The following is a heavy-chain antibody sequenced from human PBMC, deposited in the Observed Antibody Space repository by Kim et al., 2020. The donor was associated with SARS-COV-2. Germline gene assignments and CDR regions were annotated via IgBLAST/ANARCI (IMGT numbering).Heavy chain of an antibody. D-gene: IGHD6-19*01. V-gene: IGHV3-48*03. CDR1: GFTFSSYE. J-gene: IGHJ4*02. CDR3: AREDTSGWSRLDY. Sequence: GGSLRLSCAASGFTFSSYEMNWVRQAPGKGLEWVSYISSSGSTIYYADSVKGRFTISRDNAKKSLYLQMNSLRAEDTAVYYCAREDTSGWSRLDYWGQGTLVTVSS. CDR2: ISSSGSTI.